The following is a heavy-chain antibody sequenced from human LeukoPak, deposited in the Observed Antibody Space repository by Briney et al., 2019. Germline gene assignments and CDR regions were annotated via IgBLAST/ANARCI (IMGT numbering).Heavy chain of an antibody. V-gene: IGHV3-11*06. D-gene: IGHD3-16*02. CDR2: ISSSSSYT. CDR3: ARSPRVITFGGVIVHAFDI. Sequence: PGGSLRLSCAASGFTFSDYYMSWIRQAPGKGLEWVSYISSSSSYTNYADSVKGRFTISRDNAKNSLYPQMNSLRAEDTAVYYCARSPRVITFGGVIVHAFDIWGQGTMVTVSS. J-gene: IGHJ3*02. CDR1: GFTFSDYY.